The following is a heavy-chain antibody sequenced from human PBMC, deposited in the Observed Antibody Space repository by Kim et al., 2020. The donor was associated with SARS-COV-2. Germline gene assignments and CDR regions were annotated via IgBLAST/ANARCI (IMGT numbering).Heavy chain of an antibody. CDR3: SRLWFGENI. CDR2: IKSKTDGGTI. Sequence: GGSLRLSCTASGFTFSNAWMSWVRQAPGKGLEWVGRIKSKTDGGTIDYAATVKDRFTISRDDSENTLYLQMNSLKIEDTAFYYCSRLWFGENIWGQGTMVTASS. D-gene: IGHD3-10*01. CDR1: GFTFSNAW. J-gene: IGHJ3*02. V-gene: IGHV3-15*01.